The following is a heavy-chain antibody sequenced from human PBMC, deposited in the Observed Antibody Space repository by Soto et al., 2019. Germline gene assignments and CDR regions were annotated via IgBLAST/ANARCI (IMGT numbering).Heavy chain of an antibody. CDR1: GYTFTSYG. CDR2: ISAYNGNT. Sequence: QVQLVQSGAEVKKPGASVKVSCKASGYTFTSYGISWVRQAPGQGLEWMGWISAYNGNTNYAQKLQGGGTMTTDATTSTAYMELRSLRSDDTAVYYCARDDYEYYYYSMDVWGKGTTVTVSS. J-gene: IGHJ6*03. CDR3: ARDDYEYYYYSMDV. V-gene: IGHV1-18*01. D-gene: IGHD4-17*01.